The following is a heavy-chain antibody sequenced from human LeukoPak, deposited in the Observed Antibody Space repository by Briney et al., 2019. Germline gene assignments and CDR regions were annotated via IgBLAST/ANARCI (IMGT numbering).Heavy chain of an antibody. CDR3: ARVYGSGYDFRGAFDI. Sequence: SETLSLTCDVYGASFTGYYWSWTRQPPGKGLEWIGYIYYSGSTNYNPSLKSRVAISVDTSNNQFSLKMSSVTAADTAIYYCARVYGSGYDFRGAFDIWGQGTMVTVSS. J-gene: IGHJ3*02. CDR2: IYYSGST. CDR1: GASFTGYY. V-gene: IGHV4-59*01. D-gene: IGHD5-12*01.